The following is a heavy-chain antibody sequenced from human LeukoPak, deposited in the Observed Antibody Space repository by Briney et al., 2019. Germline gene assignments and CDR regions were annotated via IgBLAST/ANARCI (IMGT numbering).Heavy chain of an antibody. Sequence: SETQSLTCTVSGGSIRSYYWSWIRQPPGKGLEWIGYIHYSGSTNYNPSLKSRVTISVDTSKKQFSLKLSSVTAADTAVYYCAGGDPAAYFQHWGQGTLVTVSS. J-gene: IGHJ1*01. CDR1: GGSIRSYY. CDR2: IHYSGST. V-gene: IGHV4-59*01. D-gene: IGHD2-21*02. CDR3: AGGDPAAYFQH.